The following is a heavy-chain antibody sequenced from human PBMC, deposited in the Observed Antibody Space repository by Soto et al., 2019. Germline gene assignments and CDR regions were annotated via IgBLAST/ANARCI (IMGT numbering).Heavy chain of an antibody. V-gene: IGHV3-73*01. CDR1: GFTFSGSA. D-gene: IGHD2-21*01. J-gene: IGHJ4*02. CDR2: IRTEPYSYAA. Sequence: PGGSLRLSCAASGFTFSGSAMQWVRQASGKGLEWVGRIRTEPYSYAAAYAASVKGRFTISRDDSKNTAYLQMNSLKTEDTAVYYCTRLVEQKCGYSDYWGQGTLVTVS. CDR3: TRLVEQKCGYSDY.